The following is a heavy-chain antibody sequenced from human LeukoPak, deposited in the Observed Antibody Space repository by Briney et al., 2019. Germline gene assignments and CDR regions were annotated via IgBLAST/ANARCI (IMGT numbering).Heavy chain of an antibody. D-gene: IGHD3-10*01. CDR3: PRMRYYGSDSYYYHY. Sequence: SGTLSLTCAVSGGSITSNNWWNWVRQPPGKGLEWIGEIYHSGSTNYNPSLKSRVTISVDKSKNQFSLRLNSVTAADTAVYYCPRMRYYGSDSYYYHYWGQGTLVTVSS. CDR1: GGSITSNNW. CDR2: IYHSGST. V-gene: IGHV4-4*02. J-gene: IGHJ4*02.